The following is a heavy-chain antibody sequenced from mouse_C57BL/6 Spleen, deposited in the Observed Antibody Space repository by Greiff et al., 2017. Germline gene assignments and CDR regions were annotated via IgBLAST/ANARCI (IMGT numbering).Heavy chain of an antibody. V-gene: IGHV1-64*01. CDR3: ARYDGYYGAMDY. CDR2: IHPNSGST. CDR1: GYTFTSYW. J-gene: IGHJ4*01. D-gene: IGHD2-3*01. Sequence: VQLQQPGAELVKPGASVKLSCKASGYTFTSYWMHWVKQRPGPGLEWIGMIHPNSGSTNYNEKFKSKATLTVDKSSSTAYMQLSSLTSEDSAVYYCARYDGYYGAMDYWGQGTSVTVSS.